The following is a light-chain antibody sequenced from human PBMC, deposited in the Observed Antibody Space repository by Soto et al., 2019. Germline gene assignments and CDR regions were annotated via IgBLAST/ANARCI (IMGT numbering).Light chain of an antibody. V-gene: IGLV2-14*03. Sequence: QSALTQPTSVSGSPGQSITISCTGNHNDIGTYDYVSWYQQHPGRAPRLLIHGVTTRPSGISGRFSASKSGLTAPLTISGLQPEDEADYYCSLYTSENTYVFVTGTKVTVL. CDR3: SLYTSENTYV. J-gene: IGLJ1*01. CDR1: HNDIGTYDY. CDR2: GVT.